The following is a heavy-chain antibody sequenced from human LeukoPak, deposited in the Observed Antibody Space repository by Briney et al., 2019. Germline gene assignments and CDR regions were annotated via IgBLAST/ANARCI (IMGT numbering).Heavy chain of an antibody. Sequence: SETLSVTCAVYGGSFSGYYWSWIRQPPGKGLEWIGEINHSGSTNYNPSLKSRVTISVDTSKNQFSLKLSSVTAADTAVYYCARLLGSGLYNYYGMDVWGQGTTVTVSS. D-gene: IGHD6-19*01. CDR3: ARLLGSGLYNYYGMDV. J-gene: IGHJ6*02. V-gene: IGHV4-34*01. CDR2: INHSGST. CDR1: GGSFSGYY.